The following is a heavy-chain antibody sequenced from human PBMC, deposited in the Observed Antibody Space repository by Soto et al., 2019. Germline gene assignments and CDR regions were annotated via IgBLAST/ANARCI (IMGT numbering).Heavy chain of an antibody. CDR1: GGTFSSYA. CDR3: ARELVGGGGSDY. V-gene: IGHV1-69*13. CDR2: IIPIFGTA. D-gene: IGHD1-26*01. Sequence: SVKVSCEASGGTFSSYAMSWVRQAPGQGLEWMGGIIPIFGTANYAQKFQGRVTITADESTSTAYMELSSLRSEDTAVYYCARELVGGGGSDYWGQGTLVTVSS. J-gene: IGHJ4*02.